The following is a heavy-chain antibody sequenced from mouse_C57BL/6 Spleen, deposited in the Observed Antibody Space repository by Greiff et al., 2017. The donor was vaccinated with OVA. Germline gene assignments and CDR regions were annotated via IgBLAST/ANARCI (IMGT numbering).Heavy chain of an antibody. CDR1: GYSFTDYN. V-gene: IGHV1-39*01. J-gene: IGHJ2*01. CDR3: ARSGDYDGYFDY. D-gene: IGHD2-4*01. Sequence: VQLKESGPELVKPGASVKISCKASGYSFTDYNLNWVKQSNGKSLEWIGVINPNYGTTSYNQKFKGKATLTVDQSSSTAYMQLNSLTSEDSAVYYCARSGDYDGYFDYWGQGTTLTVSS. CDR2: INPNYGTT.